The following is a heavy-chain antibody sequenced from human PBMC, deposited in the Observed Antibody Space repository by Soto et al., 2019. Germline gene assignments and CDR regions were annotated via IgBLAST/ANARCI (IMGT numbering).Heavy chain of an antibody. CDR2: IDPSDSYT. D-gene: IGHD2-2*01. CDR3: AYVPAAYASNWFDP. Sequence: HGESLKISCKGSGYSFTSYWISWVRQMPGKGLEWMGRIDPSDSYTNYSPSLQGHVTISADKSISTAYLQWSSLKASDTAMYYCAYVPAAYASNWFDPWGQGTLVTVS. CDR1: GYSFTSYW. V-gene: IGHV5-10-1*01. J-gene: IGHJ5*02.